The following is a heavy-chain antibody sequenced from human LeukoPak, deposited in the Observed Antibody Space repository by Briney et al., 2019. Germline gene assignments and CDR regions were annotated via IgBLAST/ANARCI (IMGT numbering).Heavy chain of an antibody. CDR2: MYYSGST. CDR3: ARDNWNYGSSMDV. Sequence: SETLSLTCTVSGGSISSSGSYWGWIRQPPGKGLEWIASMYYSGSTYYNPSLRSRVTISEDRSKNQFSLKLSSVTAADTAVYHCARDNWNYGSSMDVWGQGTTVTVSS. CDR1: GGSISSSGSY. V-gene: IGHV4-39*07. D-gene: IGHD1-7*01. J-gene: IGHJ6*02.